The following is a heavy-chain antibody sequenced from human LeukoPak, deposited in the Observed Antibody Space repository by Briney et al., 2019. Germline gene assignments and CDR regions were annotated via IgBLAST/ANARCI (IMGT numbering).Heavy chain of an antibody. CDR2: ISSSSSAI. Sequence: GGSLRLSCAASGFTFSSYSMNWVRQAPGKGLEWISYISSSSSAIKYADSVKGRFTISRDNAKNSLYLQMNSLRAEDTAVYYCARDGGATMVRGVATYDSWGQGTLVTVSS. J-gene: IGHJ4*02. CDR3: ARDGGATMVRGVATYDS. V-gene: IGHV3-48*01. D-gene: IGHD3-10*01. CDR1: GFTFSSYS.